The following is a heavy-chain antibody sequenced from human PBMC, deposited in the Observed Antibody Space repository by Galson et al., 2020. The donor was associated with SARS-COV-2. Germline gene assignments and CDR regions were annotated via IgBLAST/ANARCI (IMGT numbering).Heavy chain of an antibody. CDR3: ARANGYYDSSGYYYYYYGMDV. Sequence: ETSETLSLTCTVSGGSISSGDYYWSWIRQPPGKGLEWIGYIYYSGSTYYNPSLKSLVTISVDTSKNQFSLKLSSVTAADTAVYYCARANGYYDSSGYYYYYYGMDVWGKGTTVTVSS. CDR1: GGSISSGDYY. J-gene: IGHJ6*04. D-gene: IGHD3-22*01. V-gene: IGHV4-30-4*01. CDR2: IYYSGST.